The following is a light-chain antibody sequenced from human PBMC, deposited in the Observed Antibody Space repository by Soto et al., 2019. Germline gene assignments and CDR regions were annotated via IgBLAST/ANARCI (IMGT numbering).Light chain of an antibody. CDR1: QSLNRN. V-gene: IGKV3D-15*01. Sequence: EILMTQSPATLSVSPGERATLSCRASQSLNRNLAWYHQKPGQAPRLIIYGASTRASGIPARFSGRGSGTEFTLTTGSLQSEDFALYYCQHENDWPPAFTFGPGTKVDL. CDR2: GAS. J-gene: IGKJ3*01. CDR3: QHENDWPPAFT.